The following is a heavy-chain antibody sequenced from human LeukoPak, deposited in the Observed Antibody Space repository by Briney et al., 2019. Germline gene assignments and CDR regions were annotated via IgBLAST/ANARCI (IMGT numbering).Heavy chain of an antibody. J-gene: IGHJ3*02. CDR3: ARATVNDAFDI. V-gene: IGHV3-21*01. Sequence: PGGSLRLSCAASGFTFSSYGMHWVRQAPGKGLEWVSSISSSSSYIYYADSVKGRFTISRDNAKNSLYLQMNSLRAEDTAVYYCARATVNDAFDIWGQGTMVTVSS. CDR1: GFTFSSYG. D-gene: IGHD1-1*01. CDR2: ISSSSSYI.